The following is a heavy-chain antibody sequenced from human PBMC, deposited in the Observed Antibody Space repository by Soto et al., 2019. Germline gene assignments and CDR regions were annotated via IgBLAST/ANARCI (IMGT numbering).Heavy chain of an antibody. Sequence: ASVKVSCKAFGYTFTGYYMHWVRQAPGQGLEWMGWINPNSGGTNYAQKFQGWVTMTRDTSISTAYMELSRLRSDDTAVYYCARDPAALMVHRHHQYSSLDVWGQGTTVTVSS. CDR1: GYTFTGYY. V-gene: IGHV1-2*04. CDR3: ARDPAALMVHRHHQYSSLDV. CDR2: INPNSGGT. J-gene: IGHJ6*02. D-gene: IGHD2-8*01.